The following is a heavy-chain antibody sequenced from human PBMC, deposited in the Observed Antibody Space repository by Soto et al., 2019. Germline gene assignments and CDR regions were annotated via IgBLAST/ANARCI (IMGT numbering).Heavy chain of an antibody. V-gene: IGHV1-3*01. Sequence: GASVKVSCKASGYTFTTHAMHWVRQAPGQSLEWMGWINGGTGQTKHSQRFQGRVNITRDTSASTAYMELSSLRSEDTAVYYCARGKGMEENYYYYGLDIWRQGTPVT. CDR3: ARGKGMEENYYYYGLDI. D-gene: IGHD1-1*01. CDR1: GYTFTTHA. J-gene: IGHJ6*01. CDR2: INGGTGQT.